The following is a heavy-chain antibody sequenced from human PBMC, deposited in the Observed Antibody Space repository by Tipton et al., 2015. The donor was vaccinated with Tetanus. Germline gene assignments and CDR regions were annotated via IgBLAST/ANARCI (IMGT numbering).Heavy chain of an antibody. J-gene: IGHJ6*02. Sequence: RSLRLSCAASGFTFSSYGMHWVRQAPGKGLEWVAVISYDGSNKYYADSVKGRFTISRDNSKNTLYLQMNSLRAEDTAVYYCAKDLAVKYYYGSGSYRGTYGMDVWGQGTTVTVSS. CDR1: GFTFSSYG. D-gene: IGHD3-10*01. CDR3: AKDLAVKYYYGSGSYRGTYGMDV. CDR2: ISYDGSNK. V-gene: IGHV3-30*18.